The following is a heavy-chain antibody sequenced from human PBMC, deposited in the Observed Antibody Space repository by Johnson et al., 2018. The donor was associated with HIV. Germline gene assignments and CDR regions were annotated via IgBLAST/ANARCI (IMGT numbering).Heavy chain of an antibody. Sequence: QVQVVESGGGVVQPGRSLRLSCAASGFTFSSYAMHWVRQAPGKGLEWVAVISYDGSNKYYADSVKGRFTISRDDSKNTLYLQMNSLRAEDTAVYYCARDTAMVHDAFDIWGQGTMVTVSS. CDR2: ISYDGSNK. D-gene: IGHD5-18*01. J-gene: IGHJ3*02. CDR1: GFTFSSYA. V-gene: IGHV3-30*14. CDR3: ARDTAMVHDAFDI.